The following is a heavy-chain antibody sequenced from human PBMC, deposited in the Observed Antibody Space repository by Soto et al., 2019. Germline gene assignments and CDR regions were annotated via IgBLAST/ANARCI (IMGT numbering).Heavy chain of an antibody. CDR3: ASSPPYIVGATTTAFDY. CDR1: GFTFSSYS. CDR2: ISSSSSYI. Sequence: GGSLRLSCAASGFTFSSYSMNWVRQAPGKRLEWVSSISSSSSYIYYADSVKGRFTISRDNAKNSLYLQMNSLRAEDTAVYYCASSPPYIVGATTTAFDYWGQGTLVTVSS. J-gene: IGHJ4*02. V-gene: IGHV3-21*01. D-gene: IGHD1-26*01.